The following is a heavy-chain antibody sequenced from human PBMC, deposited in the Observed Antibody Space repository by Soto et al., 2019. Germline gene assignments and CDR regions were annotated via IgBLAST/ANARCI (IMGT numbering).Heavy chain of an antibody. CDR2: LYTGGST. J-gene: IGHJ4*02. V-gene: IGHV4-4*07. CDR3: ARVGCSSTSCRDPFDS. Sequence: SEPLSLTCTVSSGSIRSYFWHWIRQPAGKGLEWIGRLYTGGSTTYNPSLKSRVTMSVDTSKNQFSLKLTSVTAADTAVYFCARVGCSSTSCRDPFDSWGQGTLVTVSS. D-gene: IGHD2-2*01. CDR1: SGSIRSYF.